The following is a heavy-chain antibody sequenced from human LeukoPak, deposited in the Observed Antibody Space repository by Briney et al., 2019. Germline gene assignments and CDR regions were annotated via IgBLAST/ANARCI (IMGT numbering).Heavy chain of an antibody. CDR1: GGSISSGSYY. J-gene: IGHJ4*02. V-gene: IGHV4-39*01. Sequence: PSETLSLTCTVSGGSISSGSYYWGWIRQPPGKGLEWIGSLYYSGSTHYNSSLKSRVTISVDTSKNQFSLKLSSVTAADTAVYYCASLIAVPGGTKYYFGYWGQGTLVTVSS. CDR3: ASLIAVPGGTKYYFGY. CDR2: LYYSGST. D-gene: IGHD6-19*01.